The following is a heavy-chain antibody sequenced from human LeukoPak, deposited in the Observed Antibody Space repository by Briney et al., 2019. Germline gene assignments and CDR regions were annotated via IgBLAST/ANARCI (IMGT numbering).Heavy chain of an antibody. V-gene: IGHV3-15*01. CDR1: GLTFRDAW. Sequence: GGSLRLSCAASGLTFRDAWMSWVRQAPGKGLEWVGRIKSKTDDGAIDYAAPVKGRFTISRDDSENTLYLQMNSLRAEDTAVYYCAGHPRMLAAEEPDYWGQGTLVTVSS. J-gene: IGHJ4*02. CDR3: AGHPRMLAAEEPDY. CDR2: IKSKTDDGAI. D-gene: IGHD6-13*01.